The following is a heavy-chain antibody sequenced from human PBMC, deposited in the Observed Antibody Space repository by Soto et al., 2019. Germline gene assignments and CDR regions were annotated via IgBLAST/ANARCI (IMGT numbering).Heavy chain of an antibody. CDR3: ARGSGYYYWDDY. V-gene: IGHV1-3*05. D-gene: IGHD3-22*01. Sequence: QVQLVQSGAEEKKPGASVKVSCKASGYTFTGYAMHWVHQDPGQRLEWMGWINAGNGNTKYSQKFQGRVTITRDTSASTAYMELSSLRSEDTAVYYCARGSGYYYWDDYWGQGTLVTVSS. CDR1: GYTFTGYA. CDR2: INAGNGNT. J-gene: IGHJ4*02.